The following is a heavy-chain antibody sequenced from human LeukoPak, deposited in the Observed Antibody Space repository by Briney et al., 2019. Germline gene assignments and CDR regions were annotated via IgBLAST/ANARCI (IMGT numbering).Heavy chain of an antibody. J-gene: IGHJ4*02. CDR3: AKGSGSPYYFDY. D-gene: IGHD3-10*01. CDR1: GFAFSNFA. CDR2: ISGNGGAT. V-gene: IGHV3-23*01. Sequence: GGSLRLSCAASGFAFSNFAMTWVRQAPGKGLECVSLISGNGGATYHADSVKGRFTISRDNSKSTLLLQMNSLRADDTAVYYCAKGSGSPYYFDYWGQGTLVTVSS.